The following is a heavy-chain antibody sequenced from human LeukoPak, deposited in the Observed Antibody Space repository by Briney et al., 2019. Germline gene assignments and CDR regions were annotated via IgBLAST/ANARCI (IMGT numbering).Heavy chain of an antibody. CDR1: GFTFSHYW. CDR2: INEHGNQK. Sequence: GGSLRLSCAASGFTFSHYWMSWVRQAPGKGLEWVANINEHGNQKYYVDSLNGRFTISRDNAKNSLYLQMNSLRAEDTAVYYCARDLGGRGGRDYWGQGTLVTVSS. V-gene: IGHV3-7*01. D-gene: IGHD2-15*01. J-gene: IGHJ4*02. CDR3: ARDLGGRGGRDY.